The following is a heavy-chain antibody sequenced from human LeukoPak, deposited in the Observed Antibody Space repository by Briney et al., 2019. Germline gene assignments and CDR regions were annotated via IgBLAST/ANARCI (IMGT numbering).Heavy chain of an antibody. J-gene: IGHJ4*02. CDR1: GYSFIAYY. CDR2: INPKTGDT. Sequence: ASVKVSCETSGYSFIAYYIHWVRQAPGQGLEWMGWINPKTGDTRYAQKLRGRVTMTRDTSVSTVYMDLSGLRSDDTAVYFCARDGYRNELDYWGRGTLVTVSS. CDR3: ARDGYRNELDY. D-gene: IGHD5-24*01. V-gene: IGHV1-2*02.